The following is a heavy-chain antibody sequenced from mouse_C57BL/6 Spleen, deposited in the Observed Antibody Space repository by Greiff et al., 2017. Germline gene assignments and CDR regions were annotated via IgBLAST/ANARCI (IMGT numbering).Heavy chain of an antibody. CDR3: ARQKAGFFDY. CDR1: GFTFSDYY. Sequence: EVMLVESGGGLVQPGGSLKLSCAASGFTFSDYYMYWVRQTPEKRLEWVAYISNGGGSTYYPDTVKGRFTISRDNAKNTLYLQMSRLKSEDTAMYYCARQKAGFFDYWGQGTTLTVSS. CDR2: ISNGGGST. J-gene: IGHJ2*01. V-gene: IGHV5-12*01.